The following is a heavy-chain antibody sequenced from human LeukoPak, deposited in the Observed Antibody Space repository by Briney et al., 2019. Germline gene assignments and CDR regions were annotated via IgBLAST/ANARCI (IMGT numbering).Heavy chain of an antibody. J-gene: IGHJ4*01. CDR2: ISSSSSTI. D-gene: IGHD2-2*01. CDR3: ARDCSSTSCQPFDY. Sequence: PGGSLRLSCAVSGFTFSSYSMNWVRQAPGKGLEWVSYISSSSSTIYYADSVKGRFTISRDNAKNSLYLQMNSLRDEDTAVYYCARDCSSTSCQPFDYWGQGTLVTVSS. CDR1: GFTFSSYS. V-gene: IGHV3-48*02.